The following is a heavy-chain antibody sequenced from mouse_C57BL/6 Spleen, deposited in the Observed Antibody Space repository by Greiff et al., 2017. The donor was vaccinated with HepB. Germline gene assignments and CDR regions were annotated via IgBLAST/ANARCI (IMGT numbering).Heavy chain of an antibody. CDR2: IHPNSGST. CDR3: ARDYDYDMSLFAY. Sequence: VQLQQPGAELVKPGASVKLSCKASGYTFTSYWMHWVKQRPGQGLEWIGMIHPNSGSTNYNEKFKSKATLTVDKSSSTAYMQLSSLTSEDSAVYYCARDYDYDMSLFAYWGQGTLVTVSA. D-gene: IGHD2-4*01. V-gene: IGHV1-64*01. CDR1: GYTFTSYW. J-gene: IGHJ3*01.